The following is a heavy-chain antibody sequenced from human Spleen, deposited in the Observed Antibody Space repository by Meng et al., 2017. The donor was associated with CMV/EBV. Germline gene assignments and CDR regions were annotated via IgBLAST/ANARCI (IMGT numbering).Heavy chain of an antibody. D-gene: IGHD1-26*01. J-gene: IGHJ1*01. CDR1: GFTVSSNH. CDR3: ARVNLVGATGSFQH. V-gene: IGHV3-53*01. CDR2: FYSGDST. Sequence: GGSLRLSCAASGFTVSSNHMSWVRQAPGKGLDWVSVFYSGDSTYYADSVKGRFTISRDISNSTLYLQMNSVRADDTAVYYCARVNLVGATGSFQHWGQGTLVTVSS.